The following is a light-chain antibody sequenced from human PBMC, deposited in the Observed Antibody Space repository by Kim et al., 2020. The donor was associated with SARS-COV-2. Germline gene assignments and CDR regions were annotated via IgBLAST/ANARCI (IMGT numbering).Light chain of an antibody. CDR1: QDISNY. V-gene: IGKV1-33*01. Sequence: ASVGDRVTITCQASQDISNYLNWYQQKPGKAPKLLIYDASNLETGVPSRFSGSGSGTDFTFTISSLQPEDIATYYCQQYDNLLRHTFGQGTKLEI. CDR3: QQYDNLLRHT. CDR2: DAS. J-gene: IGKJ2*01.